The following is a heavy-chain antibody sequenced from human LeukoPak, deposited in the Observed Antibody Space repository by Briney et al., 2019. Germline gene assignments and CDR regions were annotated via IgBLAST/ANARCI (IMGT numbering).Heavy chain of an antibody. CDR3: AKLDFDYYGMDV. CDR1: GFTVSSNY. J-gene: IGHJ6*02. D-gene: IGHD3-3*01. CDR2: IYSGGST. Sequence: GGSLRLSCAASGFTVSSNYMSWVRQAPGKGLEWVSVIYSGGSTYYADSVKGRFTISRDNSKNTLYLQMNSLRAEDTAVYYCAKLDFDYYGMDVWGQGTTVTVSS. V-gene: IGHV3-53*01.